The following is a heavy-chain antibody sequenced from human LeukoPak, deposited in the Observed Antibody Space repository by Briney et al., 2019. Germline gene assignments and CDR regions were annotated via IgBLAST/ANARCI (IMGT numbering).Heavy chain of an antibody. Sequence: SETLSLTCAVSSGSIFSSNWWSWVRQPPGKGLEWIGQIFHSGSTTYSPSLKSRVTISVDKSKNQFSLRLISVTAADTAVYYCARSPTKRVPEDYWGQGTLVTVSS. V-gene: IGHV4-4*02. J-gene: IGHJ4*02. CDR3: ARSPTKRVPEDY. CDR1: SGSIFSSNW. D-gene: IGHD2-2*01. CDR2: IFHSGST.